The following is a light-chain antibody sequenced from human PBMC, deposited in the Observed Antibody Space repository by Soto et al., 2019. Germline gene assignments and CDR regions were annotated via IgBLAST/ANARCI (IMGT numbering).Light chain of an antibody. CDR3: QTWGAGSQV. CDR1: SGHTNFA. V-gene: IGLV4-69*01. CDR2: MTSDGTH. J-gene: IGLJ2*01. Sequence: QLVLTQSPSASASLGDSVRLTCTLTSGHTNFAVAWHQQQPDRGPRFLLKMTSDGTHTKGDGVPDRFSGSSSGAERYLIISSLQAEDEADYYCQTWGAGSQVFGAGTKVTVL.